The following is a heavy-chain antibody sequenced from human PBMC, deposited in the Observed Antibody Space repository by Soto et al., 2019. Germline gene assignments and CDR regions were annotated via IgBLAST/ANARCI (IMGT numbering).Heavy chain of an antibody. CDR2: ISYDGSNK. D-gene: IGHD6-19*01. Sequence: GGSLRLSCAASEFTFSSYAMHWVRQAPGKGLEWVAVISYDGSNKYYADSVKGRFTISRDNSKNTLYLQMNSLRAEDTAVYYCARDDFAVAGTFDYWGQGTLVTVSS. J-gene: IGHJ4*02. CDR3: ARDDFAVAGTFDY. CDR1: EFTFSSYA. V-gene: IGHV3-30-3*01.